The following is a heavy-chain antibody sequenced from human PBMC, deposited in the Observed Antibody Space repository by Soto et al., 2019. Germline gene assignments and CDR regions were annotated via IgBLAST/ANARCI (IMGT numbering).Heavy chain of an antibody. CDR2: IKQDGSGE. D-gene: IGHD2-8*01. J-gene: IGHJ6*02. CDR3: TKSRRSILMVYGFGGMDV. CDR1: GFTXSNYW. Sequence: PGGSLRLSCAASGFTXSNYWMTWVRQAPGKGLEWVANIKQDGSGEHNVDSVKGRFTISRDNAKNSLSLQMNSLRAEDTAVYFCTKSRRSILMVYGFGGMDVWGQGTTVTVSS. V-gene: IGHV3-7*03.